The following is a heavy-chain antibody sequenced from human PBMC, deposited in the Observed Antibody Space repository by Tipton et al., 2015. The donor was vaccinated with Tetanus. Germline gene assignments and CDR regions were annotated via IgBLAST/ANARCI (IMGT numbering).Heavy chain of an antibody. D-gene: IGHD6-13*01. CDR3: ARFLAAAGHYWYFDL. J-gene: IGHJ2*01. CDR2: IYHSGST. V-gene: IGHV4-30-2*01. CDR1: GGSTSSGGYS. Sequence: TLSLTCAVSGGSTSSGGYSWSWIRQPPGKGLEWIGYIYHSGSTYYNPSLKSRVTISVDRSKNQFSLKLSSVTAADTAVYYCARFLAAAGHYWYFDLWGRGTLVTVSS.